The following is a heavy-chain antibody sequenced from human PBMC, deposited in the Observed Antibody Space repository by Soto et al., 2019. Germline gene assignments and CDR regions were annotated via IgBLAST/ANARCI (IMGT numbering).Heavy chain of an antibody. CDR2: ISYDGSNK. Sequence: PGGSLRLSCAASGFTFSSYAMHWVRQAPGKGLEWVAVISYDGSNKYYADSVKGRFTISRDNSKNTLYLQMNSLRAEDTAVYYCARDRALSHDYSNLYYYGMDVWGQGTTVTVSS. CDR1: GFTFSSYA. V-gene: IGHV3-30-3*01. CDR3: ARDRALSHDYSNLYYYGMDV. D-gene: IGHD4-4*01. J-gene: IGHJ6*02.